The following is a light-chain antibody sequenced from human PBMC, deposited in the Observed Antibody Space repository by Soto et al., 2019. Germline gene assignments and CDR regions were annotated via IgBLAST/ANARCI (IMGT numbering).Light chain of an antibody. J-gene: IGLJ3*02. CDR1: SSDVGGYDF. CDR2: EVT. CDR3: SSYTSSDTLV. V-gene: IGLV2-14*01. Sequence: QSVLTQPASVSGSPGQSITISFTGTSSDVGGYDFVSWYQQHPAKAPRLIISEVTNRPSGVSNRFSGSKSGNTASLTISGLQAEDEADYFCSSYTSSDTLVFGGGTKLTVL.